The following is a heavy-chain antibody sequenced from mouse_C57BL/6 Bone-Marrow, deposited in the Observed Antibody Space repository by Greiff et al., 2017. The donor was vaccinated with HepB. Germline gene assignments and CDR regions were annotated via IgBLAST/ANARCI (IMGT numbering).Heavy chain of an antibody. D-gene: IGHD2-4*01. CDR3: ARAGYDYYFDY. CDR2: ISYDGSN. Sequence: EVKLVESGPGLVKPSQSLSLTCSVTGYSITSGYYWNWIRQFPGNKLEWMGYISYDGSNNYNPSLKNRISITRDTSKNQFFLKLNSVTTEDTATYYCARAGYDYYFDYWGQGTTLTVSS. V-gene: IGHV3-6*01. J-gene: IGHJ2*01. CDR1: GYSITSGYY.